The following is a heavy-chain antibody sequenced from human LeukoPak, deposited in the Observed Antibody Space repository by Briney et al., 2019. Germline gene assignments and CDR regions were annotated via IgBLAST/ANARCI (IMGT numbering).Heavy chain of an antibody. J-gene: IGHJ4*02. CDR3: ARDHGGGVGSSRWFDY. V-gene: IGHV3-30*04. Sequence: PGRSLRLSCAASGFTFSSYAMHWVRQALGKRLEWVAVISYDGSNKYYADSVKGRFTISRDNSRNTLYLQMNSLRAEDTAVYYCARDHGGGVGSSRWFDYWGQGTLVTVSS. CDR1: GFTFSSYA. D-gene: IGHD1-26*01. CDR2: ISYDGSNK.